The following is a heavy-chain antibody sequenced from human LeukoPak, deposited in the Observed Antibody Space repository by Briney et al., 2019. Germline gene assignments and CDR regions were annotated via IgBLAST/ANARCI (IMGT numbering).Heavy chain of an antibody. D-gene: IGHD3-3*01. CDR3: ARKYDFCSGYYDY. V-gene: IGHV4-39*01. CDR2: IYYSGST. J-gene: IGHJ4*02. CDR1: GGSISSCSYY. Sequence: SETLSLTCTVSGGSISSCSYYWGWIRQPPGKGLEGIVSIYYSGSTYYNPSLKSRVTISVDTSKNQFSLKLSSVTAADTAVYYCARKYDFCSGYYDYWGQGTLVTVSS.